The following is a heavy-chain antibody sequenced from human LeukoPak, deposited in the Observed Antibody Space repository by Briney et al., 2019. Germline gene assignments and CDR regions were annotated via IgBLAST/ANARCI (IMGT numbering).Heavy chain of an antibody. CDR1: GGTFSSYA. Sequence: SVKVSCKASGGTFSSYAISWVRQAPGQGLEWMGGIIPIFGTANYAQKFQGRVTITADKSTSTAYMELSSLRSEDTAVYYCARLRHHDTLTGWGDLPYYFDYWGQGTLVTVSS. CDR3: ARLRHHDTLTGWGDLPYYFDY. CDR2: IIPIFGTA. J-gene: IGHJ4*02. D-gene: IGHD3-9*01. V-gene: IGHV1-69*06.